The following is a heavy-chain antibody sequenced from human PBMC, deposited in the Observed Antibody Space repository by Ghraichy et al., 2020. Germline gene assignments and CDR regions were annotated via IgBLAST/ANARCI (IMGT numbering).Heavy chain of an antibody. CDR1: GGTFSSYA. CDR3: ARDPQQLANYYYYGMDV. D-gene: IGHD6-13*01. J-gene: IGHJ6*02. CDR2: IIPIFGTA. Sequence: SVKLSCKASGGTFSSYAISWVRQAPGQGLEWMGGIIPIFGTANYAQKFQGRVTITTDESTSTAYMELSSLRSEDTAVYYCARDPQQLANYYYYGMDVWGQGTTVTVSS. V-gene: IGHV1-69*05.